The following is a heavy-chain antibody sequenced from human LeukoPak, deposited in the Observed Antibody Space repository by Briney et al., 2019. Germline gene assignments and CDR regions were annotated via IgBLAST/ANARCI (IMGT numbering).Heavy chain of an antibody. CDR3: ATAAYCGGDCYSRLAYYFDY. V-gene: IGHV5-51*01. Sequence: GESLKISCKGSGYSFTGYWIGWVRQMPGKGLEWMGIIYPGDSDTRYSPSFQGQVTISADKSISTAYLQWSSLKASDTAMYYCATAAYCGGDCYSRLAYYFDYWGQGTLVTVSS. D-gene: IGHD2-21*02. CDR1: GYSFTGYW. J-gene: IGHJ4*02. CDR2: IYPGDSDT.